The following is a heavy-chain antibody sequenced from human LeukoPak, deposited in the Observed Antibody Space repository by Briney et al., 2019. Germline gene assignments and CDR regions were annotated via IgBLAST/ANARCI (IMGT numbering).Heavy chain of an antibody. D-gene: IGHD3-16*02. J-gene: IGHJ4*02. CDR1: GFTLRGYG. CDR2: IRYDGSDK. Sequence: GGSLRLSCAASGFTLRGYGMHWVRQAPGKGLEWVAFIRYDGSDKSYADSVKGRFTISRDNSKNTLYLQMNSLRAEDTAVYYCAKDAMITFGGVIVRGWDYFDYWGQGTLVTVSS. V-gene: IGHV3-30*02. CDR3: AKDAMITFGGVIVRGWDYFDY.